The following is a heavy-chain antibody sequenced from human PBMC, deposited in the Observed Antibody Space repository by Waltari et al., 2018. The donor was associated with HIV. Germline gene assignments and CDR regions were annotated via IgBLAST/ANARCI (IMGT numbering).Heavy chain of an antibody. V-gene: IGHV3-53*01. CDR1: GFTFRSNY. CDR3: ARDPRSSAYYGVDV. Sequence: VQLVESGGGLIETGGSLRLSCAASGFTFRSNYMSWVRQAPGKGLEWVSVIYSGGSRYYADSVKGRFTISRDNSKNTVSLHMNSLRAEDTAVYYCARDPRSSAYYGVDVWGQGTAVTVSS. CDR2: IYSGGSR. J-gene: IGHJ6*02.